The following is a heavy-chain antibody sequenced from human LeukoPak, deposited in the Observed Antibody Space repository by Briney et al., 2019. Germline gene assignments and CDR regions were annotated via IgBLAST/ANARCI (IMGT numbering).Heavy chain of an antibody. V-gene: IGHV3-23*01. D-gene: IGHD3-10*01. CDR2: ISGSGGST. Sequence: TGGSLRISCAASGFTFSSYAMSWVRQAPGKGLEWVSAISGSGGSTYYADSVKGRFTISRDNSKNTLYLQMNSLRAEDTAVYYCAKTPMVRGATSFDYWGQGALVTVSS. CDR1: GFTFSSYA. CDR3: AKTPMVRGATSFDY. J-gene: IGHJ4*02.